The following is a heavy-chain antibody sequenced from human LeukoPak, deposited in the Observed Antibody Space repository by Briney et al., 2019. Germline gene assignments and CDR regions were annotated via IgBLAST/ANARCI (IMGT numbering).Heavy chain of an antibody. D-gene: IGHD6-13*01. J-gene: IGHJ5*02. CDR2: INHSGST. CDR1: GGSFSGYY. Sequence: TSETLSLTCAVYGGSFSGYYWSWIRQPPGKGLEWIGKINHSGSTNYNPSLKSRVTISVDTSKNQFSLKLSSVTAADTAVYYCARGSAAGTRGWFDPWGQGTLVTVSS. V-gene: IGHV4-34*01. CDR3: ARGSAAGTRGWFDP.